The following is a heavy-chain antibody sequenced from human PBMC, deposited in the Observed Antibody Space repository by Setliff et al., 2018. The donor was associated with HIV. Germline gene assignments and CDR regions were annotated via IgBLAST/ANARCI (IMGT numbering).Heavy chain of an antibody. CDR1: GGSISSSSYY. CDR2: IDYTGKT. V-gene: IGHV4-39*01. J-gene: IGHJ4*02. Sequence: KPSETLSLTCIVSGGSISSSSYYWGWIRQPPGKGLEWIGSIDYTGKTHYNPSLKSRVTISAGTSKSQFSLNLSSVTAADTAVYYCARKNRGAPAPFDYWGQGTLVTVSS. D-gene: IGHD6-25*01. CDR3: ARKNRGAPAPFDY.